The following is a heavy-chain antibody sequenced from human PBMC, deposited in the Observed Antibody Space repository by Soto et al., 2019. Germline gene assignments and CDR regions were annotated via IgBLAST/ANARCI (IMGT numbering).Heavy chain of an antibody. CDR3: ASLPWANYYYYGMDV. D-gene: IGHD7-27*01. CDR2: MNPNSGNT. V-gene: IGHV1-8*01. Sequence: QVQLVQSGAEVKKPGASVKVSCKASGYTFTSYDINWVRQATGQGLEWMGWMNPNSGNTGYAQKFQGKVNMNRDNSISQPYMELSSLRSEDTAVYYCASLPWANYYYYGMDVWGQGTTVTVSS. CDR1: GYTFTSYD. J-gene: IGHJ6*02.